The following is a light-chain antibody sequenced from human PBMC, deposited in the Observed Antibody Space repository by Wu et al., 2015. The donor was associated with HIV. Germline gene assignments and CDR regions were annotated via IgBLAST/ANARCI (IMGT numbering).Light chain of an antibody. J-gene: IGKJ1*01. CDR3: QEYYTTRLWT. CDR1: QDITNS. V-gene: IGKV1-NL1*01. CDR2: AAS. Sequence: DIQMTQSPSSLSASVGDRVTITCRASQDITNSLAWYQQKPGKAPNLLLYAASRLENGVPSRFSGSGSGTVYTLTISSLQPEDFATYWCQEYYTTRLWTFGQGTKVEIK.